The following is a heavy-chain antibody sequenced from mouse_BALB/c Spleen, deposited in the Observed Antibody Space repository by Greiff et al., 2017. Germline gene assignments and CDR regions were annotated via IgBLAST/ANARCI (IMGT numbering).Heavy chain of an antibody. V-gene: IGHV14-3*02. CDR3: APYGSPPWFAY. D-gene: IGHD1-1*01. Sequence: LQQSGAELVKPGASVKLSCTASGFNIKDTYMHWVKQRPEQGLEWIGRIDPANGNTKYDPKFQGKATITADTSSNTAYLQLSSLTSEDTAVYYCAPYGSPPWFAYWGQGTLVTVSA. J-gene: IGHJ3*01. CDR1: GFNIKDTY. CDR2: IDPANGNT.